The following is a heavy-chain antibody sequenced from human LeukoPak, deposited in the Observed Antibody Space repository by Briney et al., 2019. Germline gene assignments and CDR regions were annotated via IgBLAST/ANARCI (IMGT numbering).Heavy chain of an antibody. D-gene: IGHD2-15*01. CDR1: GGSISSYY. Sequence: SETLSLTCTVSGGSISSYYWSWIRQPAGKGLEWIGRIYTSGSTNYNPSLKSRVTMSVDTSKNQFSLKLSSVTAADTAVYYCARAGDIVVVVAATFAFDIWGQGTMVTVSS. J-gene: IGHJ3*02. CDR3: ARAGDIVVVVAATFAFDI. V-gene: IGHV4-4*07. CDR2: IYTSGST.